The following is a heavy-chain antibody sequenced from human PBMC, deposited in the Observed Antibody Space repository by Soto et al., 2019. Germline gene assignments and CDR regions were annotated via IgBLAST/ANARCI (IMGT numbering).Heavy chain of an antibody. CDR3: ARDTSARITIFGVDSPDY. CDR1: GYTFTSYG. CDR2: ISAYNGNT. J-gene: IGHJ4*02. V-gene: IGHV1-18*01. Sequence: ASVKVSFKASGYTFTSYGISWVRQAPGQGLEWMGWISAYNGNTNYAQKLQGRVTMTTDTSTSTAYMELRSLRSDDTAVYYCARDTSARITIFGVDSPDYWGQGTLVTVSS. D-gene: IGHD3-3*01.